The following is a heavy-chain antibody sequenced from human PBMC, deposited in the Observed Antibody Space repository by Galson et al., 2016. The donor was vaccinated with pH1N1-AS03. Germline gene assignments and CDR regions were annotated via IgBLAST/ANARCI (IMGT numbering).Heavy chain of an antibody. Sequence: SLRLSCAASGFTFSTYTMNWVRQAPGKGLEWVAYISSSSRFIYYADAVQGRFTLSKDSPKNSVYLHMNGLRADDTAVYYCARDGGYSSGWIDFWGQGTLVSVSS. CDR3: ARDGGYSSGWIDF. J-gene: IGHJ4*02. V-gene: IGHV3-21*01. CDR1: GFTFSTYT. D-gene: IGHD3-22*01. CDR2: ISSSSRFI.